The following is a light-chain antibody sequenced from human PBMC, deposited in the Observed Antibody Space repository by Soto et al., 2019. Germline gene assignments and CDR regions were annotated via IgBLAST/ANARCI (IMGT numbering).Light chain of an antibody. CDR2: GST. Sequence: VLTQPPSLSGAPGQRVTISCTGSGSNIGAPYDVHWYQHLPGAAPKLLIYGSTNRPSGVPGRFSGSKSGTSASLAITGLQAEDEADYYCQSYDSSLSGYVFGAGTKVTVL. CDR3: QSYDSSLSGYV. V-gene: IGLV1-40*01. CDR1: GSNIGAPYD. J-gene: IGLJ1*01.